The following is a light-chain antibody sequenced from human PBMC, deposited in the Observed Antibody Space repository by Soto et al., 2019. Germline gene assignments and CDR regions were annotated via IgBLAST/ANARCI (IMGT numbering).Light chain of an antibody. Sequence: DIQITQSPSSLSASVGDRVPITCRASQGISNYLAWYQQIPGKVPKLLISAASTLQSGVPSRFSGSGSGTDFTLTISSLQPEDVATYYCQTYTNVPAFGGGTKVEIK. V-gene: IGKV1-27*01. CDR3: QTYTNVPA. CDR2: AAS. J-gene: IGKJ4*01. CDR1: QGISNY.